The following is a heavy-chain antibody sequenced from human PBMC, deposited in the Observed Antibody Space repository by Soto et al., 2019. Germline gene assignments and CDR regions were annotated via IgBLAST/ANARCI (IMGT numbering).Heavy chain of an antibody. V-gene: IGHV4-39*01. D-gene: IGHD2-21*01. J-gene: IGHJ4*02. CDR3: ATPGPPEIATTRVFGY. CDR1: RGSISSGTNY. CDR2: IYYSAST. Sequence: SETLSLTCTVSRGSISSGTNYCAWISQPPGKGLEWIANIYYSASTFYNPSLKSRVTISLDTSKNQFSLKLRSVTAADTAVYYGATPGPPEIATTRVFGYGGQGTLVTVSS.